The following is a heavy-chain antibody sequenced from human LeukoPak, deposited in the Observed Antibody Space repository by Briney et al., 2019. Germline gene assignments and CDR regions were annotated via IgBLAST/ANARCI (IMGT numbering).Heavy chain of an antibody. Sequence: PGGSLRLSCAASGFTFSNAWMSWVRQAPGKGLEWAGRIKSKTDGGTTDYAAPVKGRFTISRDDSKNTLYLQMNSLKTEDTAVYYCTTDYSSSWYNYYYYYMDVWGKGTTVTVSS. CDR1: GFTFSNAW. J-gene: IGHJ6*03. V-gene: IGHV3-15*01. D-gene: IGHD6-13*01. CDR2: IKSKTDGGTT. CDR3: TTDYSSSWYNYYYYYMDV.